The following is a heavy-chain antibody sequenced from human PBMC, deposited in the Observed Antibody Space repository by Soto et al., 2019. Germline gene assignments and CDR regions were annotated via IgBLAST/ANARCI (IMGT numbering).Heavy chain of an antibody. CDR1: GGSISSYY. CDR3: AREDCSSTSCYYYYGMDV. V-gene: IGHV4-39*02. J-gene: IGHJ6*02. CDR2: IYYSGST. Sequence: PSETLSLTCTVSGGSISSYYWSWIRQPPGKRLEWIGSIYYSGSTYYNPSLKSRVTISVDTSKNQFSLKLSSVTAADTAVYYCAREDCSSTSCYYYYGMDVWGQGTTVTVSS. D-gene: IGHD2-2*01.